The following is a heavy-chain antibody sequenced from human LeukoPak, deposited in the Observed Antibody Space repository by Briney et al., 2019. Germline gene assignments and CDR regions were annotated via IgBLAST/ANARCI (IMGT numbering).Heavy chain of an antibody. D-gene: IGHD2-15*01. CDR2: ISYDGSNK. CDR1: GFTFSSYA. Sequence: GGSLRLSCAASGFTFSSYAMHWVRQAPGKGLEWVAVISYDGSNKYYADSVKGRFTISRDNSKNTLYLQMNSLRAEDTAVYYCARDPGGGRYYYYYMDVWGKGTTVTVSS. V-gene: IGHV3-30*04. CDR3: ARDPGGGRYYYYYMDV. J-gene: IGHJ6*03.